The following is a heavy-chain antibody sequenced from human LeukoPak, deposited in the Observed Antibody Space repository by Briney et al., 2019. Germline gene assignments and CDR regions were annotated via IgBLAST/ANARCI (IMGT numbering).Heavy chain of an antibody. CDR3: VPPAAGLHRTISTEYFQH. D-gene: IGHD6-13*01. CDR2: ISASGISI. Sequence: GRSLRLSCAAAGLTFDSYDMYWVRQSPGKGPEWVPYISASGISIKYADSVKGRFTISRDNAKNLVYLQMDSLRAEDTAVYYCVPPAAGLHRTISTEYFQHWGQGTPVIVSS. J-gene: IGHJ1*01. CDR1: GLTFDSYD. V-gene: IGHV3-48*03.